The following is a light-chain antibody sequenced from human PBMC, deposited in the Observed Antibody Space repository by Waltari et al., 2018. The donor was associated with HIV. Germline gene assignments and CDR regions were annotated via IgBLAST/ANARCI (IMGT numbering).Light chain of an antibody. V-gene: IGLV1-40*01. CDR1: SSNIGAGFA. J-gene: IGLJ1*01. Sequence: QSVLTQPPSVSGAPGQRVTISRAGSSSNIGAGFAAHWYQPLPGTAPKLLIYDNTNRPSGVPDRFSGSRSGSSASLAITGLQAEDEADYYCQSFDSSLSGYVFGTGTKVTVL. CDR2: DNT. CDR3: QSFDSSLSGYV.